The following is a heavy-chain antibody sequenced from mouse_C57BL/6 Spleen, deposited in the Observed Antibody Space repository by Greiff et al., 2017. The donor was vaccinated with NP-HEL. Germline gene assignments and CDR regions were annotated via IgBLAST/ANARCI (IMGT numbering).Heavy chain of an antibody. J-gene: IGHJ4*01. CDR3: ARHEDRGDYYYGSSHAMDY. V-gene: IGHV1-62-2*01. CDR2: FYPGSGSI. Sequence: QVQLQQSGAELVKPGASVKLSCKASGYTFTEYTIHWVKQRSGQGLEWIGWFYPGSGSIKYNEKFKDKATLTADKSSSTVYMELSRWTSEDSAVYFCARHEDRGDYYYGSSHAMDYWGQGTSVTVSS. CDR1: GYTFTEYT. D-gene: IGHD1-1*01.